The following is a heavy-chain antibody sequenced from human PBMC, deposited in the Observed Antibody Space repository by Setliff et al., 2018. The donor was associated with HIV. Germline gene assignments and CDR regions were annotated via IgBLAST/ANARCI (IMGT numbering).Heavy chain of an antibody. V-gene: IGHV4-34*01. J-gene: IGHJ4*02. CDR2: INHTGSA. CDR1: GGSFSGYY. CDR3: ARTLGSGTFRYYFDY. Sequence: PSETLSLTCAVYGGSFSGYYWIWIRQPPGKGLEWIGEINHTGSANYNPSLKSRVTVSVDTSKNQFSLNLSSVTAADTAVYYCARTLGSGTFRYYFDYWGQGTLVTVSS. D-gene: IGHD3-10*01.